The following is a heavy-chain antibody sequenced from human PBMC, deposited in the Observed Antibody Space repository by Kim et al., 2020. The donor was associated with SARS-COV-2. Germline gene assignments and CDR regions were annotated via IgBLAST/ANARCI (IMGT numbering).Heavy chain of an antibody. J-gene: IGHJ4*02. Sequence: FQGRVTMTRDKSPGTVYLELSSLRSEDTAVYYCARGVYDSSGYYSIFDYWGQGTLVTVSS. V-gene: IGHV1-46*01. D-gene: IGHD3-22*01. CDR3: ARGVYDSSGYYSIFDY.